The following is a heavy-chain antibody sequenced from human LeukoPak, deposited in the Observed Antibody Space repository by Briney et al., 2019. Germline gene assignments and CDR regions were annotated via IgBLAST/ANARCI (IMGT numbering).Heavy chain of an antibody. CDR2: ISGSGSTI. CDR3: ARYRGTYYDH. J-gene: IGHJ5*02. D-gene: IGHD1-26*01. CDR1: GFSFTDYY. V-gene: IGHV3-11*04. Sequence: VGSLRLSCAASGFSFTDYYMSWNRQTPGKGLEWVSYISGSGSTIYIADSVKGRFSISRDNANNSLYLQMNSLRPEDTAVYYCARYRGTYYDHWGQGTLVTVSS.